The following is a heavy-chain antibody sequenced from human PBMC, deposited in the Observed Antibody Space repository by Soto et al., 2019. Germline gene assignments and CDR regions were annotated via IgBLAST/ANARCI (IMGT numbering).Heavy chain of an antibody. V-gene: IGHV4-61*01. CDR2: SYYSGST. Sequence: SETLSLTCTVSGGSVSSGSYYWSWIRQPPGKGLEWIGYSYYSGSTNYNPSLKSRVTISVYTSKNQFSLKLSAVTAADTAVYYCARDAGYSGYRLYDYWGQGTLVTVSS. CDR3: ARDAGYSGYRLYDY. CDR1: GGSVSSGSYY. D-gene: IGHD5-12*01. J-gene: IGHJ4*02.